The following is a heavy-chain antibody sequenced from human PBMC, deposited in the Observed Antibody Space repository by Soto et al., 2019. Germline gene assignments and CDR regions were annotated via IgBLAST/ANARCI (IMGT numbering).Heavy chain of an antibody. Sequence: SGGSLRLSCTASGFTFGDYAMSWFRQAPGKGLEWVGFIRSKAYGGTTEYAASVKGRFTISRDDSKSIAYLQMNSLKTEDTAVYYCTRAPTTVTTSTSVLWGRGTLVTVSS. CDR1: GFTFGDYA. J-gene: IGHJ2*01. D-gene: IGHD4-17*01. CDR2: IRSKAYGGTT. CDR3: TRAPTTVTTSTSVL. V-gene: IGHV3-49*03.